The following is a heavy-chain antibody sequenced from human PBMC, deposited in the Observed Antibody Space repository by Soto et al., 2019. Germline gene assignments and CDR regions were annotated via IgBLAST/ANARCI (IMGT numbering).Heavy chain of an antibody. D-gene: IGHD6-25*01. V-gene: IGHV4-39*01. CDR1: RGSISSGSNY. CDR3: ARNEAGWYFDS. CDR2: IYYSGST. J-gene: IGHJ4*02. Sequence: SETLSLTCTVSRGSISSGSNYWAWIRHPPGKGLEWIANIYYSGSTFYNPSLKSRVTISLDTSKNQFSLKLRSVTAADTAVYYCARNEAGWYFDSWGPGPLVTVSS.